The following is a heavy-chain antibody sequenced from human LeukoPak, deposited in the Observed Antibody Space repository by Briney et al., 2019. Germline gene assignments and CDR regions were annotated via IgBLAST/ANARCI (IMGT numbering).Heavy chain of an antibody. CDR2: IYNSGST. CDR3: ARGMNSSPEYFHH. Sequence: SETLSLTCTVSGGSISSYCWSWIRQPPGKGLEWIGYIYNSGSTNYNPSLKSRVTISVDTSKNQFSLKLSSVTAADTAVYYCARGMNSSPEYFHHWGQGTLVTVSS. CDR1: GGSISSYC. J-gene: IGHJ1*01. V-gene: IGHV4-59*01. D-gene: IGHD6-6*01.